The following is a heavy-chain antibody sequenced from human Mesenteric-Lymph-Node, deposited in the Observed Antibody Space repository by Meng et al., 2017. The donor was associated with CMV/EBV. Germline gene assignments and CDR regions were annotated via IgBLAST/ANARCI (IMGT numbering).Heavy chain of an antibody. D-gene: IGHD2-2*03. CDR2: IYYSGST. CDR1: GGSISSYY. J-gene: IGHJ6*02. CDR3: ARDTLDIVVVPAAINYYYGMDV. Sequence: SETLSLTCTVSGGSISSYYWSWIRQPPGKGLEWIGYIYYSGSTNYNPSLKSRVTISVDTSKNQFSLKLSSVTAADTAVYYCARDTLDIVVVPAAINYYYGMDVWGQGTTVTVSS. V-gene: IGHV4-59*12.